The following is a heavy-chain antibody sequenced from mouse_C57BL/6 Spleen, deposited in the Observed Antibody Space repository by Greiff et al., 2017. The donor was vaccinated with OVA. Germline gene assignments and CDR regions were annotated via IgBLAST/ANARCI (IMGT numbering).Heavy chain of an antibody. CDR2: ISYDGSN. Sequence: EVQLQESGPGLVKPSQSLSLTCSVTGYSITSGYYWNWIRQFPGNKLEWMGYISYDGSNNYNPSLQNRISIPRDTSKNQFVLKLNSVTTEDTATYYCARDRGMWGQGTTLTVSS. D-gene: IGHD2-10*02. CDR1: GYSITSGYY. CDR3: ARDRGM. J-gene: IGHJ2*01. V-gene: IGHV3-6*01.